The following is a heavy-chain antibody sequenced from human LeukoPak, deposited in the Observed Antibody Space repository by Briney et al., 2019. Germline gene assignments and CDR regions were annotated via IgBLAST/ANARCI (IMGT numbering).Heavy chain of an antibody. CDR1: GFTLGTYW. D-gene: IGHD7-27*01. CDR3: VRYWGYYGMDV. V-gene: IGHV3-7*01. CDR2: IKQDRSEE. Sequence: GGSLRLSCAASGFTLGTYWMNWVRQARGKGLERVANIKQDRSEEYYVDSVKGRFTISRDNAKNSLYLQMNSLRAEDTAVYYCVRYWGYYGMDVWGQGTTVTVSS. J-gene: IGHJ6*02.